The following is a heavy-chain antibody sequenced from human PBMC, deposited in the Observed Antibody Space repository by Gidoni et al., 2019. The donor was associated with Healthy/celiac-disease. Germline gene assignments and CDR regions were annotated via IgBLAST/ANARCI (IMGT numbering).Heavy chain of an antibody. J-gene: IGHJ5*02. CDR3: ARANWKYVNWFHP. V-gene: IGHV4-31*03. CDR1: GGSISSGGYY. Sequence: QVQLQESGPGLVKPSQTLSLTCTVSGGSISSGGYYWSWIRQHPGKGLEWVGYIYYSGSIYFNPSLKSRVTITVDTSKNQFSLKLSSVTGADTAVYYCARANWKYVNWFHPWGQGTLVTVSS. D-gene: IGHD1-7*01. CDR2: IYYSGSI.